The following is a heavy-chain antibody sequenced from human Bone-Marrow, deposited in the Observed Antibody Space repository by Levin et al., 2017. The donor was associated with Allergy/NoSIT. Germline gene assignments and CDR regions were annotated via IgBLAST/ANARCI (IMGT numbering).Heavy chain of an antibody. V-gene: IGHV3-7*01. J-gene: IGHJ3*02. CDR2: IDQYGTEI. Sequence: GESLKISCAASSFTFDDYWMSWVRQAPGKGLEWVANIDQYGTEIYYADSVKGRFAISRDNAENSLYLQLNSLRLEDTAVYFCVRAEPRVDAFDIWGQGTNLTVSS. CDR1: SFTFDDYW. D-gene: IGHD1-14*01. CDR3: VRAEPRVDAFDI.